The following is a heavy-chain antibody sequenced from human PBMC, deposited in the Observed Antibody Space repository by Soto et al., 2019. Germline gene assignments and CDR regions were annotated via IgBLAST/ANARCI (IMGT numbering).Heavy chain of an antibody. CDR1: GGSISSYY. Sequence: SETLSLTCTVSGGSISSYYWSWIRQPAGKGLEWIGRIYTSGSTNYNPSLKSRVTMSVDTSKNQFSLKLSSVTAADTAVYYCARDRPAGFWSGYYVDPWGQGTLVTVSS. CDR2: IYTSGST. V-gene: IGHV4-4*07. CDR3: ARDRPAGFWSGYYVDP. D-gene: IGHD3-3*01. J-gene: IGHJ5*02.